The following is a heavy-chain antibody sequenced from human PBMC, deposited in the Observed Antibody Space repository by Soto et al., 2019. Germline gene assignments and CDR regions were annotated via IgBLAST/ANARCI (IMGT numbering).Heavy chain of an antibody. Sequence: EVQLLDSGGGLVQPGGSLRLSCAASGFIFSNYAMSWVRQAPGKGLAWVSTISGNGGSTYYADSVKGRFTSTRDNSKNTLFLHMNSLRAEDKAVYYCAKGRLARLCFGYWGQGTLVTVSS. V-gene: IGHV3-23*01. D-gene: IGHD6-25*01. CDR1: GFIFSNYA. J-gene: IGHJ4*02. CDR3: AKGRLARLCFGY. CDR2: ISGNGGST.